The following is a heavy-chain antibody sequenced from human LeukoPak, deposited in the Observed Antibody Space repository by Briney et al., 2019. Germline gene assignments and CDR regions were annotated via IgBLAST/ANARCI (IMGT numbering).Heavy chain of an antibody. J-gene: IGHJ5*02. CDR2: ISYEGGTQ. Sequence: PGGSLRLSCAASGVTLSPYGMHWARQAPGKGLEWVAVISYEGGTQRYADSVKGRFIISRDNPRNTLYLQMNILRTEDTAVYYCAKEGTPQVSTWYDLWGQGTQVIVSS. D-gene: IGHD3-10*01. V-gene: IGHV3-30*18. CDR3: AKEGTPQVSTWYDL. CDR1: GVTLSPYG.